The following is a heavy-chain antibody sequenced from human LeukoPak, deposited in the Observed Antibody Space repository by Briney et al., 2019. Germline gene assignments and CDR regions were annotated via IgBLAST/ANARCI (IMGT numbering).Heavy chain of an antibody. CDR1: GGSISSSSYY. CDR3: ARHGRVFDY. J-gene: IGHJ4*02. V-gene: IGHV4-39*01. D-gene: IGHD3-10*01. Sequence: SETLSLTCTVSGGSISSSSYYWGWIRPPPGKGLEWIGSIYYSGSTYYNPSLKSRVTISVDTSKNQFSLKLSSVTAADTAVYYCARHGRVFDYWGQGTLVTVSS. CDR2: IYYSGST.